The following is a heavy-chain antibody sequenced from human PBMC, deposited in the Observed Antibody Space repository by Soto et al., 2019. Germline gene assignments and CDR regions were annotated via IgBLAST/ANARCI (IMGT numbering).Heavy chain of an antibody. J-gene: IGHJ6*03. D-gene: IGHD3-10*02. V-gene: IGHV3-23*01. CDR1: GFTFSSYA. CDR2: ISNSGGST. Sequence: GGSLRLSCAASGFTFSSYAMSWVRQAPGKGLEWVSVISNSGGSTYYADSVKGRFTISRDNSKNTLYLQMNSLRVEDTAVYYCAKDRSSSDVYYYCMDVWGKGTTVTVSS. CDR3: AKDRSSSDVYYYCMDV.